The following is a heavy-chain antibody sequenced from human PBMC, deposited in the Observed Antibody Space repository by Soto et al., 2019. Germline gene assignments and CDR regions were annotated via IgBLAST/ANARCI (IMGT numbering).Heavy chain of an antibody. CDR1: GFTFSTYW. V-gene: IGHV3-7*01. CDR3: AREGHDYGSGYNY. CDR2: IKQDGSEK. J-gene: IGHJ4*02. Sequence: PGGSLRLSCAASGFTFSTYWMSWVRQAPGKGLEWVANIKQDGSEKYYVDSVKGRFTVSRDNAKNSLYLQMNSLRAEDTAVYYCAREGHDYGSGYNYWCQGTLVTVSS. D-gene: IGHD4-17*01.